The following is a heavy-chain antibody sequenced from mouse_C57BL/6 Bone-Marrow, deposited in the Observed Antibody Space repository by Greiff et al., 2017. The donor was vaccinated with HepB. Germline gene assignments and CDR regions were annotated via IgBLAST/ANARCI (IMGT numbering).Heavy chain of an antibody. V-gene: IGHV5-12*01. D-gene: IGHD1-1*01. CDR3: ARPTTVVAHWYFDV. Sequence: EVQLVESGGGLVQPGGSLKLSCAASGFTFSDYYMYWVRQTPEKRLEWVAYISNGGGSTYYPDTVKGRFTISRDNAKNTLYLQMSRLKSEDTAMYYCARPTTVVAHWYFDVWGTGTTVTVSS. CDR1: GFTFSDYY. J-gene: IGHJ1*03. CDR2: ISNGGGST.